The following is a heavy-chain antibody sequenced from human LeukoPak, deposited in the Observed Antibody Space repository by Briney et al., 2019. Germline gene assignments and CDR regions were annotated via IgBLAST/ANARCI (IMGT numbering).Heavy chain of an antibody. CDR3: ARDELEVAEFSLFDY. V-gene: IGHV3-33*01. D-gene: IGHD6-19*01. J-gene: IGHJ4*02. Sequence: PGGSLRLSCAASGFTFSSYGMHWVRQAPGKVLEWVAVIWYDGSNKYYADSVKGRFTISRDNSKNTLYLQMNSLRAEDTAVYYCARDELEVAEFSLFDYWGQGTLVTVSS. CDR1: GFTFSSYG. CDR2: IWYDGSNK.